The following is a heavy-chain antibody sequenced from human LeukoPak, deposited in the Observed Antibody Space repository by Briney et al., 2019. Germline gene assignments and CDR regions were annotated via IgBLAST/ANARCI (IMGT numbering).Heavy chain of an antibody. CDR3: ARGPAIRYFDWLLSQYFDY. D-gene: IGHD3-9*01. CDR2: SNPSGGST. Sequence: GASVKVYCKASGVTFTSYYMPWVRQAPGRGLEWMGISNPSGGSTSYAQKFQGRVTMTRDMSTSTVYMELSSLRSEDTAVYYCARGPAIRYFDWLLSQYFDYWGQGTLVTVSS. J-gene: IGHJ4*02. CDR1: GVTFTSYY. V-gene: IGHV1-46*01.